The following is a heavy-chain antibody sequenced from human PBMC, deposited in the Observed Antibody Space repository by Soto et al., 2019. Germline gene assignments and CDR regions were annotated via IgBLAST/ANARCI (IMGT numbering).Heavy chain of an antibody. CDR3: HLVRWDIVVVVAATTGHY. CDR1: GFTFGDYA. CDR2: IRSKAYGGTT. J-gene: IGHJ4*02. V-gene: IGHV3-49*03. Sequence: GGSLRLSCTASGFTFGDYAMSWFRQAPGKGLEWVGFIRSKAYGGTTEYAASVKGRFTISRDDSKSIAYLQMNSLKTEDTAVYYCHLVRWDIVVVVAATTGHYWGQGTLVTVSS. D-gene: IGHD2-15*01.